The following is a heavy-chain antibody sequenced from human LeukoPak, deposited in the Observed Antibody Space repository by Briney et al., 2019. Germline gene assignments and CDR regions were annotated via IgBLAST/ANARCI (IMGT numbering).Heavy chain of an antibody. CDR3: ARAEGGRYDFWSGYSLGYYYYYMDV. CDR2: IKQDGSEK. Sequence: GGSLRLSCAASGFTFSSYWMSWVRQAPGKGLEWVANIKQDGSEKYYVDSVRGRFTISRDNAKNSLYLQMNSLRAEDTAVYYCARAEGGRYDFWSGYSLGYYYYYMDVWGKGTTVTVSS. V-gene: IGHV3-7*01. CDR1: GFTFSSYW. D-gene: IGHD3-3*01. J-gene: IGHJ6*03.